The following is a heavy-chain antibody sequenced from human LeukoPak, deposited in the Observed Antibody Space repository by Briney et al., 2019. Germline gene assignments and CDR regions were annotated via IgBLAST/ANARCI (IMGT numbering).Heavy chain of an antibody. V-gene: IGHV4-61*01. Sequence: PSETLSLTCTVSGGSVSSGSYYWSWIRQPPGKGLEWIGYIYYSGSTNYNPSLKSRVTISVDTSKNQFSLKLSSVTAADTAVYYCARVYSSGWSPRWFDPWGQGTLVTVSS. CDR3: ARVYSSGWSPRWFDP. CDR1: GGSVSSGSYY. J-gene: IGHJ5*02. CDR2: IYYSGST. D-gene: IGHD6-19*01.